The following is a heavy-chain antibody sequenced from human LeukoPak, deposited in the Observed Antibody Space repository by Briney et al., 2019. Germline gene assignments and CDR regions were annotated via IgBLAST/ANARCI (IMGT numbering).Heavy chain of an antibody. V-gene: IGHV3-74*01. Sequence: PGGSLRLSCAASGFTFSSYWMHWVRQAPGKGLVWVSRIGGDGSTRNYADSVKGRFTISRDNAKNSLYLQMNSLRAEDTALYYCAREYVVNDYVWGSYRYGPGYFDYWGQGTLVTVSS. J-gene: IGHJ4*02. CDR2: IGGDGSTR. CDR3: AREYVVNDYVWGSYRYGPGYFDY. D-gene: IGHD3-16*02. CDR1: GFTFSSYW.